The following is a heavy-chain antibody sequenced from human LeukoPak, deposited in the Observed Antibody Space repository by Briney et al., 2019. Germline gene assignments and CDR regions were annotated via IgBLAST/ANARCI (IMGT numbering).Heavy chain of an antibody. CDR3: ARGRTLVPASLRINWFDP. CDR1: GGSISSGDYY. Sequence: SQTLSLTCTVSGGSISSGDYYWSWVRQHPGKGMEWLGYIYYSGTTYYNPSLKGRLTISVDTSENQFSLNLRSVSAADTAVYYCARGRTLVPASLRINWFDPWGQGTLVTVSS. CDR2: IYYSGTT. D-gene: IGHD2-2*01. V-gene: IGHV4-31*03. J-gene: IGHJ5*02.